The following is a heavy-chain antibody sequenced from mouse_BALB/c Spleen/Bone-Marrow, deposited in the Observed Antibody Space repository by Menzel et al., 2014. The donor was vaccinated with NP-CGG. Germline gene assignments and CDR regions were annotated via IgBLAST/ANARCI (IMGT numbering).Heavy chain of an antibody. J-gene: IGHJ2*01. CDR3: ARGNYGNYVDYFDY. V-gene: IGHV5-6-3*01. CDR2: INSNGGST. D-gene: IGHD2-1*01. Sequence: EVQGVEPGGGLVQPGGFLKLSCAASGFTFSSYGISWVRQTPDKRLELVASINSNGGSTYYPDSVKGRFTISRDNAKNTLSLQMSSLKSEDTAMYYCARGNYGNYVDYFDYWGQGTTLTVSS. CDR1: GFTFSSYG.